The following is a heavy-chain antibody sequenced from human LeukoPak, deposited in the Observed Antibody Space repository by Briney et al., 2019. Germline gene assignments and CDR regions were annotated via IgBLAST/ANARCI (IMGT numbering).Heavy chain of an antibody. Sequence: ASVKVSCKASGYTFTGYYMYWVRQAPGQGLEWMGRINPNSGGTNYAQKFQGRVTMTRGTSISTAYMELSRLRSDDTAVYYCARDLLGSSSRTWGQGTLVTVSS. J-gene: IGHJ5*02. CDR3: ARDLLGSSSRT. V-gene: IGHV1-2*06. CDR2: INPNSGGT. CDR1: GYTFTGYY. D-gene: IGHD7-27*01.